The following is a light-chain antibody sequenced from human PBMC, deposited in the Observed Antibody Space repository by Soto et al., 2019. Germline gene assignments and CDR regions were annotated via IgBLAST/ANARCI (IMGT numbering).Light chain of an antibody. CDR2: TTN. CDR3: AAWDDSLDGYV. CDR1: TSNIGSNI. V-gene: IGLV1-44*01. J-gene: IGLJ1*01. Sequence: QSVLTQAPSASGAPGQSVTISCSGTTSNIGSNIVNWYQQLPGTAPKLLIYTTNKRPSGVPDRFSGSKSGTSASLAISGLQAEDEADYFCAAWDDSLDGYVFGTGTKVTVL.